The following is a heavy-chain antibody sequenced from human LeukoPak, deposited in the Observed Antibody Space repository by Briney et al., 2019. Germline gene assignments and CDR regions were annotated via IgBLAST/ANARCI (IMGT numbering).Heavy chain of an antibody. CDR2: INWNGGSR. D-gene: IGHD2-2*01. CDR1: GFKFDDYG. Sequence: PGGSLRLSCAASGFKFDDYGMSWVRQVPGKGLEWVSGINWNGGSRGYADSVEGRFTISRDNAKNSLYLQMNSLRAEDTAMYYCARDTRGESDYWGHGTLVTVSS. V-gene: IGHV3-20*04. CDR3: ARDTRGESDY. J-gene: IGHJ4*01.